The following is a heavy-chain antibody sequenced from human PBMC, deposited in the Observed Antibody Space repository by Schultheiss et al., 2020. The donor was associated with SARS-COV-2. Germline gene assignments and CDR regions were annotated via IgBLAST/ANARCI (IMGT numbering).Heavy chain of an antibody. CDR3: ATDQWCSSIRCSTNY. D-gene: IGHD2-2*02. CDR2: ISGSGGST. V-gene: IGHV3-23*01. Sequence: GGSLRLSCAASGFTFSSYEMNWVRQAPGKGLEWVSAISGSGGSTYYADSVKGRFTISRDNSKNTLYLQMNSLRAEDTAVYYCATDQWCSSIRCSTNYWGQGTLVTVSS. J-gene: IGHJ4*02. CDR1: GFTFSSYE.